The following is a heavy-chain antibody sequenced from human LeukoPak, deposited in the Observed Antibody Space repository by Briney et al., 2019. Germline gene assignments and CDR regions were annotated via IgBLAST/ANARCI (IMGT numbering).Heavy chain of an antibody. CDR2: ISYDGSNK. D-gene: IGHD3-22*01. V-gene: IGHV3-30-3*01. CDR1: GFTFGSYA. CDR3: ARDQSRGQWLLIY. Sequence: PGRSLRLSCAASGFTFGSYAMHWVRQAPGKGLEWVAVISYDGSNKYYADSVKGRFTISRDNSKNTLYLQMNSLRAEDTAVYYCARDQSRGQWLLIYWGQGTLVTVSS. J-gene: IGHJ4*02.